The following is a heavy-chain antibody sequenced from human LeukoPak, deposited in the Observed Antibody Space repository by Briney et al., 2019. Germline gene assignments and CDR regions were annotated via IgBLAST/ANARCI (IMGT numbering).Heavy chain of an antibody. CDR2: ISYDGSNK. D-gene: IGHD2-2*02. CDR3: ARGPAAIRKVGAFDI. J-gene: IGHJ3*02. V-gene: IGHV3-30-3*01. CDR1: GFTFSSYA. Sequence: GGSLRLSCAASGFTFSSYAMHWVRQAPGKGLEWVAVISYDGSNKYYADSVKGRFTISRDNSKNTLYLQMNSLRAEDTAVYYCARGPAAIRKVGAFDIWGQGTMVTVSS.